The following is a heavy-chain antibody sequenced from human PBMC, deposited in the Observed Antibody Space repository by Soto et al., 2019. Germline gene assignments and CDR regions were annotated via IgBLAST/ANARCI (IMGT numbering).Heavy chain of an antibody. CDR2: ISGSGGST. V-gene: IGHV3-23*01. Sequence: PGGSLRVSCASSGFTFSIYAMIWVRQAPGKGLEWVSAISGSGGSTYYADSVKGRFTISRDNSKNTLYLQMNSLRAEDTVVYYCAKTHYGGNYFTGGMDVWGQGTTVTVSS. D-gene: IGHD4-17*01. CDR1: GFTFSIYA. CDR3: AKTHYGGNYFTGGMDV. J-gene: IGHJ6*01.